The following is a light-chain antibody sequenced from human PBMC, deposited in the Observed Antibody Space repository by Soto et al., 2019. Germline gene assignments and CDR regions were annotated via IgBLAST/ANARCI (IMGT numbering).Light chain of an antibody. CDR1: QSVSSN. CDR3: QQYNNWPRGT. Sequence: EIVMTQSPATLSVSPWERATLSCRASQSVSSNLAWYQHKPGQAPRLLLYGASTRATGIPARFSGSGSGTEFTLTISSLQSEDFAVYYCQQYNNWPRGTFGQGTKVDI. CDR2: GAS. J-gene: IGKJ1*01. V-gene: IGKV3-15*01.